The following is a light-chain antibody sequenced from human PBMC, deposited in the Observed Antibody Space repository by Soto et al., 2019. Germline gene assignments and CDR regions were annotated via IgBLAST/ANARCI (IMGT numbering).Light chain of an antibody. CDR2: SAS. Sequence: DLQLTQSPASLSASVGDRVTITCRATQDIRSYLNWYQQKPGQAPRLLIFSASNLQSGVPSRFRGRGSGTDFSLTITNLEPDDLATYYCQQTYITISCGGGTKVEI. V-gene: IGKV1-39*01. CDR3: QQTYITIS. CDR1: QDIRSY. J-gene: IGKJ4*01.